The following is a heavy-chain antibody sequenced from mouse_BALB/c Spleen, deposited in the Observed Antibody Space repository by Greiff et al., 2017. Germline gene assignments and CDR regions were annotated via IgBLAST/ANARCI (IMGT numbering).Heavy chain of an antibody. V-gene: IGHV14-3*02. J-gene: IGHJ2*01. CDR2: IDPANGNT. D-gene: IGHD1-1*01. CDR3: ARGLITRGYFDY. CDR1: GFNIKDTY. Sequence: EVQLVESGAELVKPGASVKLSCTASGFNIKDTYMHWVKQRPEQGLEWIGRIDPANGNTKYDPKFQGKATITADTSSNTAYLQLSSLTSEDTAVYYCARGLITRGYFDYWGQGTTLTVSS.